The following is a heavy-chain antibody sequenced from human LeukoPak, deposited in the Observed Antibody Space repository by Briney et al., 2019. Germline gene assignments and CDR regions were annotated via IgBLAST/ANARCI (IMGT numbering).Heavy chain of an antibody. CDR1: GGTFSSYA. J-gene: IGHJ6*03. Sequence: ASVKVSCKASGGTFSSYAISWVRQAPGQGLEWMGGIIPIFGTANYAQKFQGRVTITADKSTSTAYMELSSLRSEDTAVYYCARVQGLRYFDWLSSLYYYYMDVWGKGTTVTVSS. CDR3: ARVQGLRYFDWLSSLYYYYMDV. V-gene: IGHV1-69*06. CDR2: IIPIFGTA. D-gene: IGHD3-9*01.